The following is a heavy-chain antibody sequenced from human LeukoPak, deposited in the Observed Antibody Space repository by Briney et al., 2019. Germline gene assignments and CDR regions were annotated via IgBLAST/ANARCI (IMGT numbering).Heavy chain of an antibody. CDR2: INGGGST. CDR3: ARDARYCSGTACYVGSYYYYGMDV. Sequence: GGSLRLSCAASGFTVSGNYMSWVRQAPGKGLVWVSVINGGGSTYNADSVKGRFNISRDHSKNTLYLQMNSLRAEDTAVYYCARDARYCSGTACYVGSYYYYGMDVWGKGTTVTVSS. CDR1: GFTVSGNY. D-gene: IGHD2-2*01. V-gene: IGHV3-66*01. J-gene: IGHJ6*04.